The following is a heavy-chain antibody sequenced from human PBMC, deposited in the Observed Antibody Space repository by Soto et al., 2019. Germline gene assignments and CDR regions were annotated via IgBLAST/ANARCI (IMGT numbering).Heavy chain of an antibody. V-gene: IGHV4-59*01. D-gene: IGHD3-3*01. CDR1: GGSIGSYY. CDR3: ARDGGFYYGMDV. Sequence: SETLSLTCTVSGGSIGSYYWNWIRQPPGKGLECIGFIYYSGSTNYNPSLKSRVTISVDTSKNQFSLKLSSVTASDTAVYYCARDGGFYYGMDVWGQGTTVTVSS. J-gene: IGHJ6*02. CDR2: IYYSGST.